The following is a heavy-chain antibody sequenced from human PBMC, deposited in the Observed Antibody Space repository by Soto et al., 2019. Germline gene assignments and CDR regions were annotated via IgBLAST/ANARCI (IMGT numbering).Heavy chain of an antibody. D-gene: IGHD2-2*01. J-gene: IGHJ4*02. CDR1: GFTFNTNW. V-gene: IGHV3-7*01. CDR2: IWRDGSDK. Sequence: VSLRLSCAASGFTFNTNWMSWVRQAPGKGLEWVANIWRDGSDKHYVDSVRGRFTISRDNAKNSLYLQMNSLRADDTAVYYCARGSTSFDFWGQGTLVIVSS. CDR3: ARGSTSFDF.